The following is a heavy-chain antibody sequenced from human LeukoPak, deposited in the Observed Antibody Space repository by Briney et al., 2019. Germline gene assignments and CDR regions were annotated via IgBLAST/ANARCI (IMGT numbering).Heavy chain of an antibody. Sequence: GGSLRLSCAASGFTFSNYNMNWVRQPPGKGLQWVSYISSSSNIIYYADSVKGRFTTSRDNAKNSLFLQMNSLRAEDTAVYYCARDFAREFTIDYWGQGTLVTVSS. J-gene: IGHJ4*02. CDR3: ARDFAREFTIDY. CDR1: GFTFSNYN. CDR2: ISSSSNII. V-gene: IGHV3-48*01. D-gene: IGHD3-10*01.